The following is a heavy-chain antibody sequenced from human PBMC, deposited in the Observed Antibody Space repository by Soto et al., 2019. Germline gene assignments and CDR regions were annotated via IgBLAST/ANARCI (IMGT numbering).Heavy chain of an antibody. J-gene: IGHJ3*02. V-gene: IGHV4-59*08. CDR1: GGSISSYY. Sequence: QVQLQESGPGLVKPSETLSLTCTVSGGSISSYYWSWIRQPPGKGLEWIGDIYYSGSTNYNPSLKSRVTISVDRSKNQFSLKLSSVTAADTAVYFCARRYGLSAFDIWGQGTMVTVSS. D-gene: IGHD3-10*01. CDR2: IYYSGST. CDR3: ARRYGLSAFDI.